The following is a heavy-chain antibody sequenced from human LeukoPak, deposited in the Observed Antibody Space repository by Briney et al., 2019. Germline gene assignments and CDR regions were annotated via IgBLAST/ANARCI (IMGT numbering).Heavy chain of an antibody. Sequence: PGGSLRLSCAASGSTFSSYSMNWVRQAPGKGLEWVSVIYGDGSTFYADAAKGRFSISRDDSRNMVYLQMNGLTAADTAVYYCTRAQTGFTSGWNIFGYWGQGALVTVSS. CDR2: IYGDGST. CDR3: TRAQTGFTSGWNIFGY. D-gene: IGHD6-19*01. J-gene: IGHJ4*02. V-gene: IGHV3-66*01. CDR1: GSTFSSYS.